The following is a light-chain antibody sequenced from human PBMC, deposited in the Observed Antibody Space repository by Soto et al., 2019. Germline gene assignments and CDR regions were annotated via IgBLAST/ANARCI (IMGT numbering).Light chain of an antibody. CDR1: QSVSSSY. CDR3: QQYGSSPWT. CDR2: GAS. V-gene: IGKV3-20*01. J-gene: IGKJ1*01. Sequence: EIVLTNSPGTLSLSPGERATLSCRASQSVSSSYLAWYQQKPGQAPRLLIYGASTRATGIPARFSGSGSGTEFTLTISSLQSEDFAVHYCQQYGSSPWTFGQGTKVDIK.